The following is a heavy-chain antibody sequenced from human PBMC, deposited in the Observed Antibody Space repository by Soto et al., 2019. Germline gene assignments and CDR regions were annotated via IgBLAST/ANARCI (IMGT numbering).Heavy chain of an antibody. V-gene: IGHV3-30-3*01. Sequence: QVQLVESVGGVVQPGRSLRLSCAASGFTFSSYAMHWVRQAPGKGLEWVAVISYDGSNKYYADSVKGRFTISRDNSKNTLYLQMNSLRAEDTAVYYCARDRATLTACDYWGQGTLVTVSS. CDR2: ISYDGSNK. J-gene: IGHJ4*02. D-gene: IGHD5-12*01. CDR1: GFTFSSYA. CDR3: ARDRATLTACDY.